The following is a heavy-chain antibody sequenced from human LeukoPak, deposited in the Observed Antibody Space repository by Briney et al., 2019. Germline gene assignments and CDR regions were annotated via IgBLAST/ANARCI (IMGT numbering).Heavy chain of an antibody. D-gene: IGHD6-13*01. V-gene: IGHV4-4*02. CDR3: ARGPHSSSWYEYFQH. CDR2: IYHSGST. Sequence: SETLSLTCAVSGGSISSSNWWSWVRQPPGKGLEWIGEIYHSGSTNYNPSLKSRVTISVDKSKNQFSLKLSSVTAADTAVYYCARGPHSSSWYEYFQHWGQGTLVTVSS. CDR1: GGSISSSNW. J-gene: IGHJ1*01.